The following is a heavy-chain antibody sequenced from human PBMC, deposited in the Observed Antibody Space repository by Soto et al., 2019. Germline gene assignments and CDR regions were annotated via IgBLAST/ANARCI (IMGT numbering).Heavy chain of an antibody. CDR3: ATGGSGYFTY. D-gene: IGHD3-22*01. J-gene: IGHJ4*02. CDR2: IKSDGSYT. V-gene: IGHV3-74*01. Sequence: EVQLVESGGGIVQPGGSLRLSCAASGFTFNTYWMQWVRQAPGKGLVWVSRIKSDGSYTNYADSVKGRFTISRDNAKNTLFLQMNSLGAEDTAVYYCATGGSGYFTYWGQGTLVTVSS. CDR1: GFTFNTYW.